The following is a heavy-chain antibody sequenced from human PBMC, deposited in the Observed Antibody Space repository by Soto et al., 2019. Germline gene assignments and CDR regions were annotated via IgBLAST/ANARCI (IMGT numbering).Heavy chain of an antibody. V-gene: IGHV3-23*01. CDR1: GFTFSSYA. CDR3: AKAPYSGSYYYFDY. J-gene: IGHJ4*02. Sequence: PGGSLRLSCAASGFTFSSYAMSWVRQAPGKGLEWVSDISGSGGSTYYADSVKGRFTISRDNSKNTLYLQMNSLRAEDTAVYYCAKAPYSGSYYYFDYWGQGTLVTVSS. D-gene: IGHD1-26*01. CDR2: ISGSGGST.